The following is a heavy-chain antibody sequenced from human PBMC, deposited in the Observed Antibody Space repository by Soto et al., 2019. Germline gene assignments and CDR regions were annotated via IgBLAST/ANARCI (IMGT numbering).Heavy chain of an antibody. V-gene: IGHV3-74*01. CDR1: GFTFSDYW. Sequence: EVQLVESGGGLVQPGGSLRLSCAASGFTFSDYWMHWVRQAPGKGLEWVSRIKRDGSTTNYADSVKGRFTISRDNAKNTLYLEMNSLRVEDTADYYCARGAINYYYVDVWGKGTTVTVSS. CDR3: ARGAINYYYVDV. CDR2: IKRDGSTT. J-gene: IGHJ6*03.